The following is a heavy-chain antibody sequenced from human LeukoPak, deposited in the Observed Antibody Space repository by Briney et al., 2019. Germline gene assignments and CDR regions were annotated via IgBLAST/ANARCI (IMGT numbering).Heavy chain of an antibody. CDR1: GGTFSRFT. Sequence: ASVKVSCKASGGTFSRFTISWVRQAPGQGLEWMGWISAYNGNTNYAQKLQGRVTMTTDTSTSTAYMELRSLRSDDTAVYYCAREELDRVYGMDVWGQGTTVTVSS. J-gene: IGHJ6*02. CDR3: AREELDRVYGMDV. V-gene: IGHV1-18*01. CDR2: ISAYNGNT. D-gene: IGHD1-1*01.